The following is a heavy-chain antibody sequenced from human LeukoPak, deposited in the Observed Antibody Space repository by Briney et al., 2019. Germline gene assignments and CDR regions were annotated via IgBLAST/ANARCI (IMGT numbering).Heavy chain of an antibody. CDR1: GYTFTGYY. CDR2: INPSSGGT. D-gene: IGHD2-2*01. V-gene: IGHV1-2*02. J-gene: IGHJ4*02. Sequence: GASVTVSCKASGYTFTGYYMHWVRQAPGQGREWMGWINPSSGGTNYAQKFQGRVTMTRDTSISTAYMELSRLRSDDTAVYYCARAVGVVVPADYWGQGTLVTVSS. CDR3: ARAVGVVVPADY.